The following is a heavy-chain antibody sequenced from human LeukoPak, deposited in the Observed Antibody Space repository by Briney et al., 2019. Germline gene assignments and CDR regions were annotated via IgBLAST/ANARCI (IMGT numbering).Heavy chain of an antibody. Sequence: SLRPSCAAAGFTFSSSWMSWVRQAPGKGLEWVANIKQDGREKYYVDYVKGRFTVSRDNAKNSLYLQMNSLRAEDTAVYYCARERPPSGDLDYWGQGTLVTVSS. J-gene: IGHJ4*02. CDR3: ARERPPSGDLDY. CDR2: IKQDGREK. CDR1: GFTFSSSW. V-gene: IGHV3-7*01. D-gene: IGHD4-17*01.